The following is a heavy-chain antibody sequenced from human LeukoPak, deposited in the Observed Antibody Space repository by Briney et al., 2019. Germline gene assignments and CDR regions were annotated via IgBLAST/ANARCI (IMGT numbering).Heavy chain of an antibody. J-gene: IGHJ4*02. CDR3: AREAFVVAATEFVKLCDY. CDR2: IYPNSGGT. V-gene: IGHV1-2*02. Sequence: ASVKVSCKASGYTFTNYGISWVRQAPGQGLEWMGWIYPNSGGTNYAQKFRGRVTMTRDTSISTAYMELSRLRSDDTAVYYCAREAFVVAATEFVKLCDYWGQGTLVTVSS. D-gene: IGHD2-15*01. CDR1: GYTFTNYG.